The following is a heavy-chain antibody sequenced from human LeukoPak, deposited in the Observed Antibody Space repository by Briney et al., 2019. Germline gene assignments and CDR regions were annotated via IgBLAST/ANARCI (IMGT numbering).Heavy chain of an antibody. D-gene: IGHD3-3*01. J-gene: IGHJ6*04. CDR1: GGTFSSYA. V-gene: IGHV1-69*10. CDR2: FIPILGTA. Sequence: ASVKVSCTASGGTFSSYAISWVRQAPGQGLEWMGVFIPILGTANSTQKFQDRVTITADISTNTVYMELSSLRSEDTAVYFCAGIPVFGVVLHQEPVWGKGTTVTVSS. CDR3: AGIPVFGVVLHQEPV.